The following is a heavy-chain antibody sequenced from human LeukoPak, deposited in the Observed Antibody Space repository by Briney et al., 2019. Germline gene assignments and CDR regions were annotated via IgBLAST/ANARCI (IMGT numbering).Heavy chain of an antibody. CDR1: GFTFSSYS. Sequence: GGSLRLSCAASGFTFSSYSMNWVRQAPGKGLEWVSYISSSSSTIYYADSVKGRFTISRDNSKNTLYLQMDSLRAEDTAIYYCARDQDVAAADYYFDYWGQGTLVTVSS. CDR3: ARDQDVAAADYYFDY. CDR2: ISSSSSTI. J-gene: IGHJ4*02. D-gene: IGHD6-13*01. V-gene: IGHV3-48*01.